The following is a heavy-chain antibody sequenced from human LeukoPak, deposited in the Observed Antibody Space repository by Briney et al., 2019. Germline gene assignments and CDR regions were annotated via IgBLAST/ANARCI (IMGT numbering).Heavy chain of an antibody. V-gene: IGHV4-59*08. CDR1: GGSISSYY. Sequence: PSETLSLTCTVSGGSISSYYWSWIRQPPGKGLEWIGYIYYSGSTNYSPSLKSRVTISVDTSKNQFSLKLSSVTAADTAVYYCARGGVTMVRGPPDIWGQGTMVTVSS. CDR3: ARGGVTMVRGPPDI. J-gene: IGHJ3*02. CDR2: IYYSGST. D-gene: IGHD3-10*01.